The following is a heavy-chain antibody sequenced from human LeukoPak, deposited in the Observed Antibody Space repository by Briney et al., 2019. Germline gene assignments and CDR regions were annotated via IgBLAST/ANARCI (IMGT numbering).Heavy chain of an antibody. CDR3: ARGNSYDSSGYYLNWFDH. J-gene: IGHJ5*02. V-gene: IGHV1-8*01. Sequence: ASVKVSCKASGYTFTSYDINWVRQATGQGLEWMGWMNPNSGNTGYAQKFQGRVTMTRNTSISTAYMELSSLRSEDTAVYYCARGNSYDSSGYYLNWFDHWGQGTLVTVSS. CDR2: MNPNSGNT. D-gene: IGHD3-22*01. CDR1: GYTFTSYD.